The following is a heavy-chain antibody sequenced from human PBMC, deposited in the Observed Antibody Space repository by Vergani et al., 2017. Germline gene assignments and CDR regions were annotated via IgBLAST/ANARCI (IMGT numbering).Heavy chain of an antibody. Sequence: EVQLVESGGGLVQPGGSLRLSCAASGFTVSGNYMTWVRQAPGKGLEWVSVIYIGGKTYYADSVKGRFTISRDDSTNTVSLQMNSLRADDTGVYYCASGGGPHHFDYWGQGTQVTVSS. CDR1: GFTVSGNY. J-gene: IGHJ4*02. CDR2: IYIGGKT. V-gene: IGHV3-66*01. CDR3: ASGGGPHHFDY.